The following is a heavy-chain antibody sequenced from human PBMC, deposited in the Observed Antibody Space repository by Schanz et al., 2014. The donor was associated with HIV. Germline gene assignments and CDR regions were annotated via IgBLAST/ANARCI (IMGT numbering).Heavy chain of an antibody. D-gene: IGHD4-17*01. CDR1: GFIFNDFA. CDR3: ARQGLRFSFWLDY. Sequence: EVQLVESGGGLVQPGRSLRLSCAASGFIFNDFAMHWVRQAPGKGLEWVSTISWNSGSIAYADSVKGRFTISRDNSKNTLYLQMNNLRAEDTAVYGCARQGLRFSFWLDYWGQGTPVTVS. J-gene: IGHJ4*02. V-gene: IGHV3-9*01. CDR2: ISWNSGSI.